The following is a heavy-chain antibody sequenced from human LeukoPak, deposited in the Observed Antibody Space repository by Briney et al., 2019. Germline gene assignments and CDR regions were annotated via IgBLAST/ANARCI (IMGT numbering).Heavy chain of an antibody. Sequence: GGSLRLSCAASGLTFSDYYMSWIRQAPGKGLEWVSYISSSGSTIYYADSVKGRFTISRDNAKNSLYLQMNSLRAEDTAVYYCARDSRITMVRGVPIHYYYMDIWGKGTTVTVSS. J-gene: IGHJ6*03. CDR3: ARDSRITMVRGVPIHYYYMDI. CDR2: ISSSGSTI. V-gene: IGHV3-11*01. D-gene: IGHD3-10*01. CDR1: GLTFSDYY.